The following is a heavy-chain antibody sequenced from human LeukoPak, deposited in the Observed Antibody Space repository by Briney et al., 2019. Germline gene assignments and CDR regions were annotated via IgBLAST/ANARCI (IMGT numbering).Heavy chain of an antibody. CDR2: INPNNGGA. D-gene: IGHD4-17*01. V-gene: IGHV1-2*02. Sequence: ASVKVSCKASGYTFTDYYMHWVRQAPGQGLEWMGWINPNNGGANYARKFQGRVTMTRDTSISTVFLEVSRLRSDDTAVYYCARGLGTVTTLNYYVADWGQGTLVTVSS. J-gene: IGHJ4*02. CDR3: ARGLGTVTTLNYYVAD. CDR1: GYTFTDYY.